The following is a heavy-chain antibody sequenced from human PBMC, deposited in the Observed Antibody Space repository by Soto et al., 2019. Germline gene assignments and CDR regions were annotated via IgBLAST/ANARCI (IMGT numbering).Heavy chain of an antibody. CDR2: INVYNGDR. CDR3: ARLQLGGDRMLNWFDP. Sequence: GASVKVSCKAQGYIFTKYGIGWVRQAPGHGLEWMGLINVYNGDRKVAQKFQDRDSMTTDTATDTAYMELKSLRSGDTAVYYCARLQLGGDRMLNWFDPWGQGTLVTVSS. V-gene: IGHV1-18*01. D-gene: IGHD2-21*02. CDR1: GYIFTKYG. J-gene: IGHJ5*02.